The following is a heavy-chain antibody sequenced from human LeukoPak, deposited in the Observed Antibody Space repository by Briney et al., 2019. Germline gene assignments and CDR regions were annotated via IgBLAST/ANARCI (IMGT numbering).Heavy chain of an antibody. CDR2: ISSSSSYI. V-gene: IGHV3-21*01. CDR3: ARGGPKDIVLMVYATHYYYYGMDV. D-gene: IGHD2-8*01. CDR1: GFTFSSYS. J-gene: IGHJ6*02. Sequence: GGSLRLSCAASGFTFSSYSMNWVRQAPGKGLEWVSSISSSSSYIYYADSVKGRFTISRDNAKNSLYLQMNSLRAEDTAVYYCARGGPKDIVLMVYATHYYYYGMDVWGQGTTVTVSS.